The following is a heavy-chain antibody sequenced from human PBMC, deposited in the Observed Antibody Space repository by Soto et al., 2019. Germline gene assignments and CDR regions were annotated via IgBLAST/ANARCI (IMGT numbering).Heavy chain of an antibody. Sequence: EVQLVESGGGLVKPGGSLRVSCAASGFTFSTYSVNWVRQAPGKGLEWVSSITSSGTFIYYAASVKCRFTIARDDAKHSLFLQMNSLRVDDTVIYYSAGSQPNGGMDVWCQGTTVTVSS. CDR2: ITSSGTFI. J-gene: IGHJ6*02. D-gene: IGHD2-8*01. CDR3: AGSQPNGGMDV. V-gene: IGHV3-21*02. CDR1: GFTFSTYS.